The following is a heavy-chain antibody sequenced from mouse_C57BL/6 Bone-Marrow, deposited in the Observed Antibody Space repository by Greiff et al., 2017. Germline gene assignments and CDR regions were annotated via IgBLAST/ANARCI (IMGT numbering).Heavy chain of an antibody. Sequence: QVHVKQSGPELVKPGASVKISCKASGYTFTDYYINWVKQRPGQGLEWIGWIFPGSGSTYYNEKFKGKATLTVDKSSSTAYMLLSSLTSEDSAVXFCARDDYVPWFAYWGQGTLVTVSA. CDR1: GYTFTDYY. V-gene: IGHV1-75*01. D-gene: IGHD2-4*01. CDR3: ARDDYVPWFAY. J-gene: IGHJ3*01. CDR2: IFPGSGST.